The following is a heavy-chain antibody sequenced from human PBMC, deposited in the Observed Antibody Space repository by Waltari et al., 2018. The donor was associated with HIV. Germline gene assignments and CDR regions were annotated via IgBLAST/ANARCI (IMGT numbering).Heavy chain of an antibody. J-gene: IGHJ3*01. CDR1: GGAFDTFA. V-gene: IGHV1-69*19. D-gene: IGHD1-26*01. CDR2: TAPLFGV. Sequence: QAQLVQSGAETKKPGSSVTVSCQASGGAFDTFAFTWVRQAPGQGLEWLGGTAPLFGVTYGEDFNGRVTITSNPSTRTVFLELGGLRPDDTAVYFGAKSDFTELVRGQKAFDVWGQGT. CDR3: AKSDFTELVRGQKAFDV.